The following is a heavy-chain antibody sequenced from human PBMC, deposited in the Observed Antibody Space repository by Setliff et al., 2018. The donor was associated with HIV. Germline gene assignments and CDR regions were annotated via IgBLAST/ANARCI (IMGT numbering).Heavy chain of an antibody. CDR1: GFTFSTYW. D-gene: IGHD5-18*01. CDR3: ARAGGYSSPFGY. CDR2: IRQDGNDK. Sequence: PGGSLRLSCAASGFTFSTYWMTWVRQAPGKGLEWVANIRQDGNDKYYVDSVKGRFTISRDNANNSLFLQMNNVRAEDTGFYYCARAGGYSSPFGYWGQGTLVTVSS. J-gene: IGHJ4*02. V-gene: IGHV3-7*01.